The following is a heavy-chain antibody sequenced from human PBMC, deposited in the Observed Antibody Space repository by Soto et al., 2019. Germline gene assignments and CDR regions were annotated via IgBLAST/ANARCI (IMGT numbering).Heavy chain of an antibody. Sequence: ASVKVSCKASGYTFTSYGISWVRQAPGQGLEWMGWISAYNCNTNYAQKPQGRSTMTTDTSTSTAYMELRSLRSDDTAVYYCARDYYYDSSGYTTSRNYYGMDVWGQGTTVTVSS. J-gene: IGHJ6*02. CDR3: ARDYYYDSSGYTTSRNYYGMDV. CDR1: GYTFTSYG. D-gene: IGHD3-22*01. V-gene: IGHV1-18*04. CDR2: ISAYNCNT.